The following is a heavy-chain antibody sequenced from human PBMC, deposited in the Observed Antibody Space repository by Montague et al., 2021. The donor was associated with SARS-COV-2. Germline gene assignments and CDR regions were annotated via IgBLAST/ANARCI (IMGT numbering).Heavy chain of an antibody. Sequence: SETLSLTCTVSGGSISSYYWSWIRQPPGKGLEWIGYIYYSGSTNYNPSLKNRVTISVDTSKNQFSLKLSSVTAADTAVYYCARAYYDSSGYYGYFDYWGQGTLVTVSS. CDR1: GGSISSYY. V-gene: IGHV4-59*13. CDR2: IYYSGST. D-gene: IGHD3-22*01. CDR3: ARAYYDSSGYYGYFDY. J-gene: IGHJ4*02.